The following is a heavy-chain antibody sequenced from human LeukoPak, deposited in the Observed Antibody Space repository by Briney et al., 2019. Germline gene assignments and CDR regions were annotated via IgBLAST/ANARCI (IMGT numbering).Heavy chain of an antibody. Sequence: PSETLSLTCTVSGGSIRSYYWNWIRQPLGKGLEWIGYIYYSGSTNYNPSLKSRVTISVDTSKNQFSLNLSSVTAADTAVYFCASSKVAVAERKPALWFDPWGQGTLVTVSS. V-gene: IGHV4-59*01. D-gene: IGHD6-19*01. CDR2: IYYSGST. J-gene: IGHJ5*02. CDR3: ASSKVAVAERKPALWFDP. CDR1: GGSIRSYY.